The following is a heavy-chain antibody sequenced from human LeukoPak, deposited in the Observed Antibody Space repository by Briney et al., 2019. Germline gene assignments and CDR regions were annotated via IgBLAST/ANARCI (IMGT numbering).Heavy chain of an antibody. CDR1: GFTFTTYG. D-gene: IGHD4-17*01. CDR3: AKDKAYGDYGGDYFDY. V-gene: IGHV3-48*01. CDR2: ITGSSSTI. Sequence: GGSLRLSCAASGFTFTTYGMNWVRQAPGKGLEWVSYITGSSSTIYYADPVKGRFTISRDNAENSLYLQMNSLRAEDTALYYCAKDKAYGDYGGDYFDYWGQGTLVTVSS. J-gene: IGHJ4*02.